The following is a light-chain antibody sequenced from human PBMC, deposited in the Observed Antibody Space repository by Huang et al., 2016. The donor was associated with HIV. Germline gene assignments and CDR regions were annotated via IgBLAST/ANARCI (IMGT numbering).Light chain of an antibody. V-gene: IGKV3-15*01. CDR2: VAS. CDR1: QSVSRN. CDR3: QQYNNWPPMYT. J-gene: IGKJ2*01. Sequence: EIVLTQSPATRSMSPGQRATLSCRASQSVSRNLAWFEQKPGQAPRLLIYVASTRATGIPARFRGSGSGTEFTLTISSLQSEDFAVYYCQQYNNWPPMYTFGQGTKLEV.